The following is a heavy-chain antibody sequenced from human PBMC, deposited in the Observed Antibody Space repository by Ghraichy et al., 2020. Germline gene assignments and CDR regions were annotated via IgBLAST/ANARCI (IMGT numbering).Heavy chain of an antibody. D-gene: IGHD2-15*01. V-gene: IGHV3-33*01. J-gene: IGHJ4*01. Sequence: VAVIWYDGSKKYYADSVKGRFTISRDDSKNTLYLQMNSLRGEDTAVYFCARDADTAVRYSLFDYWG. CDR3: ARDADTAVRYSLFDY. CDR2: IWYDGSKK.